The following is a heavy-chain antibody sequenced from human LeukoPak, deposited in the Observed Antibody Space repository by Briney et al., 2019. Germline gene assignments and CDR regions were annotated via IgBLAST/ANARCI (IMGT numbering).Heavy chain of an antibody. CDR3: AKDRYGSSSSCYFDY. J-gene: IGHJ4*02. CDR1: GFTIRSHA. Sequence: GGSLSLSCAASGFTIRSHAMRWVGQAPGQGWVGGIAPSGNGDSTNYVEPVKGRFTISRDNSKNTLDQQMNSLRAEDTAVYYCAKDRYGSSSSCYFDYWGQGTLVTVSS. V-gene: IGHV3-23*01. D-gene: IGHD2-2*01. CDR2: PSGNGDST.